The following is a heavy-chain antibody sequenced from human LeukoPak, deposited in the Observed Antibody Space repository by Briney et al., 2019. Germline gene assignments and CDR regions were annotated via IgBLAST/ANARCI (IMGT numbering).Heavy chain of an antibody. CDR1: GGSFSGYY. CDR3: ARQGDIVVVPAAMDWFDP. D-gene: IGHD2-2*01. V-gene: IGHV4-34*01. Sequence: SETLSLTCAVYGGSFSGYYWSWIRQPPGKGLEWIGEINHSGSTNYNLSLKSRVTISVDTSKNQFSLKLSSVTAADTAVYYCARQGDIVVVPAAMDWFDPWGQGTLVTVSS. J-gene: IGHJ5*02. CDR2: INHSGST.